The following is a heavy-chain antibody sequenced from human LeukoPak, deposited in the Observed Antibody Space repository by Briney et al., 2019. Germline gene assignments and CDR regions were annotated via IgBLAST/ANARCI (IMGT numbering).Heavy chain of an antibody. Sequence: GRSLRLSCAASGFTFSSYAMHWVRQAPGKGLEWVAVISYDGSNKYYADSVKGRFTISRDNSKNTLYLQMNSLRAEDTAVYYCARVDIIVVAKAFDIWGRGTMVTVSS. D-gene: IGHD2-15*01. J-gene: IGHJ3*02. V-gene: IGHV3-30*04. CDR1: GFTFSSYA. CDR2: ISYDGSNK. CDR3: ARVDIIVVAKAFDI.